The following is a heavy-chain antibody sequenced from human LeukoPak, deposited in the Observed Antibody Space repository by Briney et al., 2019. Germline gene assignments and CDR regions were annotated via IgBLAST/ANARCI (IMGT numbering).Heavy chain of an antibody. J-gene: IGHJ5*02. CDR3: ARVEEQQLVHWFDP. Sequence: GSLRLSCAASGFTFSSYAMSWVRQAPGKGLEWIGYIYDSVFTKYNPSLKSRVTISVDTSKSQFSLKLSSVTAADTAVYYCARVEEQQLVHWFDPWGQGTLVTVSS. CDR1: GFTFSSYA. D-gene: IGHD6-13*01. V-gene: IGHV4-59*12. CDR2: IYDSVFT.